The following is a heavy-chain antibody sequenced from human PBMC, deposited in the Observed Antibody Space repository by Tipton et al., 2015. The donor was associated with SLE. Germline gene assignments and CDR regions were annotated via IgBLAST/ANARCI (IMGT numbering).Heavy chain of an antibody. V-gene: IGHV4-61*01. Sequence: TLSLTCGVSGYFVYNGYSWGWIRQSPGKGLEWIGYIYYRGSTNYNPSLKSRVTISVDTSKNQFSLKLSSVTAADTAVYYCARGKYYYYMDVWGKGTTVTVSS. J-gene: IGHJ6*03. CDR2: IYYRGST. CDR3: ARGKYYYYMDV. CDR1: GYFVYNGYS.